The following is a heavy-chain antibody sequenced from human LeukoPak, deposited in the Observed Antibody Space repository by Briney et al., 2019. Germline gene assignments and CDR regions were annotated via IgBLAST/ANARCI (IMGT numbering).Heavy chain of an antibody. V-gene: IGHV3-7*01. Sequence: GGSLRLSCAASGFTFSSYWMSWGRQAPGEGVEWVATIKQDGSEKDFVDSVKGRFSISRDNAKNTLHLQMDSLRVEDTAGYYCARDGCTGGSCYSDNGLHWFDPWGQRTLLTVSS. CDR2: IKQDGSEK. CDR1: GFTFSSYW. J-gene: IGHJ5*02. CDR3: ARDGCTGGSCYSDNGLHWFDP. D-gene: IGHD2-15*01.